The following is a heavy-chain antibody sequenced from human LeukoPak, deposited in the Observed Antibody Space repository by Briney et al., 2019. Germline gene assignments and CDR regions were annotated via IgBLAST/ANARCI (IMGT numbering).Heavy chain of an antibody. D-gene: IGHD2-21*01. V-gene: IGHV4-59*08. CDR1: GGSISSYY. J-gene: IGHJ6*02. CDR3: ARREGSHYSVDI. CDR2: IYYSGVT. Sequence: PSETLSLTCTVSGGSISSYYWSWIRLPPGKGLEWIGSIYYSGVTNFNPSLKRRLAMSVDRTRNLFSLKLSSVTAADTAVYYCARREGSHYSVDIWGQGTTVIVSS.